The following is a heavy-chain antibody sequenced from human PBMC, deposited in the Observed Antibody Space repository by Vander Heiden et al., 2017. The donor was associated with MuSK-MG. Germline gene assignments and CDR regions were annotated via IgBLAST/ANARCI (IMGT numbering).Heavy chain of an antibody. CDR1: GFTFTNYA. CDR2: ISGSGGST. CDR3: AKSTNYYDSSGYYNY. Sequence: EVQLLESGGGLVQPGGSLRLSCAASGFTFTNYAMSWVGQAPGKGLEWVSAISGSGGSTYYADSVKGRFTISRDNSKNTLYLQMNSLRAEDTAVYYCAKSTNYYDSSGYYNYWGQGTLVTVSS. V-gene: IGHV3-23*01. D-gene: IGHD3-22*01. J-gene: IGHJ4*02.